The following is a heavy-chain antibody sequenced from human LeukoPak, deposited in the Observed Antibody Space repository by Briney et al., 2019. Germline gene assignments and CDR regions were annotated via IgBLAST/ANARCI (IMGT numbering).Heavy chain of an antibody. CDR2: INPNRGVR. J-gene: IGHJ1*01. Sequence: GASVKVSCKASGYTFTGYHMHWVRLAPAPGLEWMGWINPNRGVRNYAQKFQARVTMTRVTSISTAYVDLSRLRSDDTAVYYCARCSGGSCYDSYFQHWGQGTLVTVSS. CDR3: ARCSGGSCYDSYFQH. D-gene: IGHD2-15*01. CDR1: GYTFTGYH. V-gene: IGHV1-2*02.